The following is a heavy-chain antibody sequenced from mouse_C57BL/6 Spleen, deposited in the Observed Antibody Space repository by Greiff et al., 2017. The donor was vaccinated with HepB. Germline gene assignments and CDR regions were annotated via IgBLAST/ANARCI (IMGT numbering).Heavy chain of an antibody. J-gene: IGHJ3*01. D-gene: IGHD2-2*01. V-gene: IGHV1-5*01. Sequence: EVQGVESGTVLARPGASVKMSCKTSGYTFTSYWMHWVKQRPGQGLEWIGAIYPGNSDTSYNQKFKGKAKLTAVTSASTAYMELSSLTNEDSAVYYCTRGGVTTPAWFAYWGQGTLVTVSA. CDR1: GYTFTSYW. CDR2: IYPGNSDT. CDR3: TRGGVTTPAWFAY.